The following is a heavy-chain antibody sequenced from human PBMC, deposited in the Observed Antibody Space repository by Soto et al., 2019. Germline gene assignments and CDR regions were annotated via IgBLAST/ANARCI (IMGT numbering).Heavy chain of an antibody. V-gene: IGHV3-64*01. CDR2: ISSNGGST. J-gene: IGHJ6*03. D-gene: IGHD2-8*01. CDR1: GFTFSSYA. CDR3: ARAAGYCTNGVCYSLHTGYYYYYMDV. Sequence: GGSLRLSCAASGFTFSSYAMHWVRQAPGKGLEYVSAISSNGGSTYYANSVKGRFTISRDNSKNTLYLQMGSLRAEDMAVYYCARAAGYCTNGVCYSLHTGYYYYYMDVWGKGTTVTVSS.